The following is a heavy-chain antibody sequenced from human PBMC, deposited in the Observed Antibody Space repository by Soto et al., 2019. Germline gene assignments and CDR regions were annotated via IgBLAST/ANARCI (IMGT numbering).Heavy chain of an antibody. CDR1: SDSIAGENW. Sequence: QVQLQESGPGLVKPSETLSLTCTVSSDSIAGENWWSWVRQPPGLGLAWIGEVFHTGGTNYNPSLKSRVTMDVDKSKNQFSLNLIPASAADTAVYYCARVFSSGSGWMYYFDFWGQGTLISVSS. V-gene: IGHV4-4*02. CDR2: VFHTGGT. CDR3: ARVFSSGSGWMYYFDF. D-gene: IGHD6-19*01. J-gene: IGHJ4*02.